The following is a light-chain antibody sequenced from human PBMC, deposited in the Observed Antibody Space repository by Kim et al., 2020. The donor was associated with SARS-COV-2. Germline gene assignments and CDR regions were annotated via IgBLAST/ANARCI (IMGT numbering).Light chain of an antibody. CDR1: QNINRN. J-gene: IGKJ4*01. CDR2: GAS. V-gene: IGKV3-15*01. Sequence: EIVMTQSPATLSVSPGEGATLSCRASQNINRNLAWYQQKPGQPPSLLIYGASTRATGIPARFSGSGSGTEFTLTISSLQSEDFAVYYCQQYNSWPLTFGGGTKVDIK. CDR3: QQYNSWPLT.